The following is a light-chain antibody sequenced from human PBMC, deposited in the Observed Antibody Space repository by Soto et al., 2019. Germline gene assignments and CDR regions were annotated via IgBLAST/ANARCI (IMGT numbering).Light chain of an antibody. J-gene: IGKJ1*01. CDR3: QQYGNSRGT. V-gene: IGKV3-20*01. CDR2: GAS. CDR1: QSVSSNY. Sequence: IVLTHSPATLSLSPEDRATLSCRASQSVSSNYLAWYQQKPGQAPRLLIYGASRRATGIPDRFSGSESGTDFTLTISGLEPEDSAVYYCQQYGNSRGTFGQGTKVDIK.